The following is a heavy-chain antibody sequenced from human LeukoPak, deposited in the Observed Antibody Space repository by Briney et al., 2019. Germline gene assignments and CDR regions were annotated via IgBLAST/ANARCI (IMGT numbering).Heavy chain of an antibody. CDR2: IYPGDSDT. V-gene: IGHV5-51*01. Sequence: GESLKISCKDSGYNFTNYWIGWVRQMPGKGLEWMGIIYPGDSDTRYSPSFHGQVTISADKSISTAYLQWSSLKASDTAMYYCARHKWFGELLSPFDYWGQGTLVTVSS. CDR1: GYNFTNYW. D-gene: IGHD3-10*01. CDR3: ARHKWFGELLSPFDY. J-gene: IGHJ4*02.